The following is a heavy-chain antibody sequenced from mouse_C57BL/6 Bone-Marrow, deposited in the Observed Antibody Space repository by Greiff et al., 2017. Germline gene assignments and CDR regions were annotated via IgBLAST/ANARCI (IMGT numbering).Heavy chain of an antibody. V-gene: IGHV14-4*01. CDR2: IDPENGDT. D-gene: IGHD2-1*01. CDR3: TTLYYGNFPFAY. CDR1: GFNIKDDY. J-gene: IGHJ3*01. Sequence: EVKVVESGAELVRPGASVKLSCTASGFNIKDDYMHWVKQRPEQGLEWIGWIDPENGDTEYASKFQGKATITADISSNTAYLQLSSLTSEDTAVYYCTTLYYGNFPFAYWGQGTLVTVSA.